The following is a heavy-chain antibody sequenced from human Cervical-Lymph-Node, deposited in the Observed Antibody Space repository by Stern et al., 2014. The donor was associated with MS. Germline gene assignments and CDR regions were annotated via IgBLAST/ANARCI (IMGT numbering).Heavy chain of an antibody. Sequence: QLVQSGAEVKKSGASVKVSCKASGYTFTDYYVHWVRQAPGQGLEWMGWVNPDSGSTKYAQRYQASVTMTRDTSISTAYMELTRLRSDDTAVYYCARAYGSGTFLGMDVWGQGTTVIVSS. CDR1: GYTFTDYY. J-gene: IGHJ6*02. D-gene: IGHD3-10*01. CDR2: VNPDSGST. V-gene: IGHV1-2*04. CDR3: ARAYGSGTFLGMDV.